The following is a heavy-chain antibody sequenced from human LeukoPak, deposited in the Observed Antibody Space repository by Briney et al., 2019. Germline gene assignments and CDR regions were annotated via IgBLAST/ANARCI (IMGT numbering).Heavy chain of an antibody. J-gene: IGHJ1*01. CDR2: MNQDGSDK. V-gene: IGHV3-7*01. Sequence: GGSLRLSCAASGFTLSSYWMSWVRQAPGKGLEWVANMNQDGSDKNYVDSVKGRFTISRDNAKNSLYLQMNSLRAEDTAVYYCATYSSLNRREFQFWGQGTLLTVSS. CDR3: ATYSSLNRREFQF. CDR1: GFTLSSYW. D-gene: IGHD3-22*01.